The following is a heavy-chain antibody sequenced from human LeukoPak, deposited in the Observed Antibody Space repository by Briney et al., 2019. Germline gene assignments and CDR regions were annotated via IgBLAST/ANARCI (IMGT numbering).Heavy chain of an antibody. Sequence: GGSLRLSCAASGFTFSSYSMNWVRQAPGKGLEWVSSISSSSSYIYYADSVRGRFTISRDNAKNSLYLQMISLRAEDAAVYYCARGGGDYYDSSGYLYYYYYMDVWGKGTTVTVSS. D-gene: IGHD3-22*01. CDR2: ISSSSSYI. CDR1: GFTFSSYS. CDR3: ARGGGDYYDSSGYLYYYYYMDV. V-gene: IGHV3-21*01. J-gene: IGHJ6*03.